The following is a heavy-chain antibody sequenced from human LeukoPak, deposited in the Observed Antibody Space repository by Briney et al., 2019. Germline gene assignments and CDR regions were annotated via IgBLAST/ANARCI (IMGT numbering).Heavy chain of an antibody. CDR2: ISGSGGST. CDR3: TKRGVVIRVILVGFHKEAYYFDS. V-gene: IGHV3-23*01. D-gene: IGHD3-22*01. Sequence: GGSLRLSCAVSGITLSNYGMSWVRQAPGKGLEWVAGISGSGGSTNYADSVKGRFTISRDNPKNTLYLQMNSLRVEDTAVYFCTKRGVVIRVILVGFHKEAYYFDSWGQGARVTVSS. J-gene: IGHJ4*02. CDR1: GITLSNYG.